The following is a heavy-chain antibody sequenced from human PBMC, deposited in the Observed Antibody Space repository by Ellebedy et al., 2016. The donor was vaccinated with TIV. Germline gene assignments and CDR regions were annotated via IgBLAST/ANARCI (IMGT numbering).Heavy chain of an antibody. CDR3: ATFTVSTGEFDY. CDR2: LYYSCHS. J-gene: IGHJ4*02. CDR1: GPSIKAYY. D-gene: IGHD4-17*01. Sequence: MPSETLSLTCTVPGPSIKAYYWSWIRQSPGKGLEWIGYLYYSCHSNYNPTRKSRVAISVDMSKNQVSLNVTSVTAAATAIYYCATFTVSTGEFDYWGQGTLVSVSS. V-gene: IGHV4-59*01.